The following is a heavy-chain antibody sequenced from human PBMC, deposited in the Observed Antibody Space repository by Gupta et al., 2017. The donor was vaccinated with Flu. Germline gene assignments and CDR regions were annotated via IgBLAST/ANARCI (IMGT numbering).Heavy chain of an antibody. CDR1: GYTFNNYA. V-gene: IGHV1-3*01. J-gene: IGHJ6*02. D-gene: IGHD4-17*01. Sequence: QVQLMQSGAEMKKPGASVMISCRTSGYTFNNYAIHWVRQAPGRRLEWMGWINPASGLTKYSQTLQDRVTISRDSFATTVHMELTSLQSEDTAQYFCTRVGPATPVGDTYYYYGLDVWGQGTTVTVSS. CDR3: TRVGPATPVGDTYYYYGLDV. CDR2: INPASGLT.